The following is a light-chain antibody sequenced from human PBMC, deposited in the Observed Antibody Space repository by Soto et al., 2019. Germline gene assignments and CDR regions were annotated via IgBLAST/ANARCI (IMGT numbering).Light chain of an antibody. V-gene: IGLV1-44*01. Sequence: QSVLTQPPSASGTPGQRVTISCSGSNSNIGTNIVNWYQQLPGTAPKLLIHSNDQRPSGVPDRFSGSKSGTSASLAISGLQSEDEADYYCAAWDDSLIGYVFGTGTQLTVL. CDR3: AAWDDSLIGYV. CDR2: SND. CDR1: NSNIGTNI. J-gene: IGLJ1*01.